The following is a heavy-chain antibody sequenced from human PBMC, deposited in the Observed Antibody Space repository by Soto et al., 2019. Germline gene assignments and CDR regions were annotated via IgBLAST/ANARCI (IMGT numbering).Heavy chain of an antibody. CDR1: GFTFDDYA. V-gene: IGHV3-9*01. J-gene: IGHJ5*02. D-gene: IGHD3-9*01. Sequence: EVQLVESGGGLVQPGRSLRLSCAASGFTFDDYAMHWVRQAPGKGLEWVSGISWNSGSIGYADSVKGRFTISRDNAKNSLYLQMNRQRAEDTALYYCAKGLVRKYVVGWFDPWGQGTLVTVSS. CDR2: ISWNSGSI. CDR3: AKGLVRKYVVGWFDP.